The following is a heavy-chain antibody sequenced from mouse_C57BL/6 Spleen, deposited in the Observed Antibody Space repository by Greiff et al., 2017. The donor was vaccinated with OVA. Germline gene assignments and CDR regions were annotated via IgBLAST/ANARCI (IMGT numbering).Heavy chain of an antibody. J-gene: IGHJ2*01. CDR2: IRLKSDNYAT. CDR1: GFTFSNYW. V-gene: IGHV6-3*01. CDR3: TGEGDFDY. Sequence: EVKLEESGGGLVQPGGSMKLSCVASGFTFSNYWMNWVRQSPEKGLEWVAQIRLKSDNYATHYAESVKGRFTISRDDSKSSVYLQMNNLRAEDTGIYYCTGEGDFDYWGQGTTLTVSS.